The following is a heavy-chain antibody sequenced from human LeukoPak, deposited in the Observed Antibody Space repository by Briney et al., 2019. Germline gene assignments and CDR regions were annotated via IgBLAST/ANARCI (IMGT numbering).Heavy chain of an antibody. D-gene: IGHD3-10*01. Sequence: ASVKVSCKASGYTFTSYGISWVRQAPGQGLEWMGWNSAYNGNTNYAQKLQGRVTMTTDTSTSTAYMELRSLRSDDTAVYYCARVTGGSGSYYFDYWGQGTLVTVSS. CDR3: ARVTGGSGSYYFDY. V-gene: IGHV1-18*01. J-gene: IGHJ4*02. CDR2: NSAYNGNT. CDR1: GYTFTSYG.